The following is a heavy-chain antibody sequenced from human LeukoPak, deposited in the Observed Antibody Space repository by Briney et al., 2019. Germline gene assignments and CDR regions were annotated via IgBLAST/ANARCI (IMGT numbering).Heavy chain of an antibody. CDR2: ISGDGGST. Sequence: GGSLRLSCAASGFTFDDYAMHWVRQAPGKGLEWVSLISGDGGSTYYADSVKGRFTISRDNSKNSLYLQMNSLRTEDTALYYCAKDILIPPDYYYYYGMDVWGQGTTVTVSS. CDR3: AKDILIPPDYYYYYGMDV. J-gene: IGHJ6*02. CDR1: GFTFDDYA. V-gene: IGHV3-43*02.